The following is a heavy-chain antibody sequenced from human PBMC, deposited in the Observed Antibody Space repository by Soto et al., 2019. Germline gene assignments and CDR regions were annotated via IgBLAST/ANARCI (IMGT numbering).Heavy chain of an antibody. CDR3: ARHSWWLRKIDY. Sequence: QLQLQESGPGLVKPSETLSLTCTVSGGSISSSSYYWGWIRQPPGKGLEWIGSIYYSGSTYYNPSLKSRVTISVDTSKNQFSLKLSSVTAADTAVYYCARHSWWLRKIDYWGQGTLVTVSS. CDR2: IYYSGST. CDR1: GGSISSSSYY. J-gene: IGHJ4*02. V-gene: IGHV4-39*01. D-gene: IGHD5-12*01.